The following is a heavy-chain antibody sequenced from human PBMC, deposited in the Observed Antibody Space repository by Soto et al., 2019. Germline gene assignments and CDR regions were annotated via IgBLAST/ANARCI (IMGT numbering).Heavy chain of an antibody. CDR1: GGSISSGGYY. CDR2: IYYSGST. Sequence: QVQLQESGPGLVKPSQTLSLTCTVSGGSISSGGYYWSWIRQHPGKGLEWIGYIYYSGSTYYNPSLKSRVTISVDTSKNQFSLKLSSVTAADTAVYYCARDRSLYCSGGSCYKGGMDVWGQGTTVTVSS. J-gene: IGHJ6*02. V-gene: IGHV4-31*03. D-gene: IGHD2-15*01. CDR3: ARDRSLYCSGGSCYKGGMDV.